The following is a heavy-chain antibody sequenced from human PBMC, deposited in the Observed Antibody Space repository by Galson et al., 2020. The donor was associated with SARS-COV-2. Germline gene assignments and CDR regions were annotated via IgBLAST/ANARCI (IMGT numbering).Heavy chain of an antibody. CDR1: GYSFTSYW. CDR3: ARHRGYYYYYMDV. CDR2: IYPGDSDT. V-gene: IGHV5-51*01. Sequence: KIGESLKISCKGSGYSFTSYWIGWVRQMPGKGLEWMGLIYPGDSDTRYSPSFQGQVTISADKSISTAYLQWSSLKASDTAMYYCARHRGYYYYYMDVWGKGTTVTVSS. J-gene: IGHJ6*03.